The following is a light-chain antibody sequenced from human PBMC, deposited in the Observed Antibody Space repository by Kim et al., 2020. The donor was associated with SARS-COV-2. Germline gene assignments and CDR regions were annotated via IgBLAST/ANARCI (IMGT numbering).Light chain of an antibody. V-gene: IGKV3-20*01. Sequence: EIVLTQSPGTLSLSPGERATLSCRASQNVSSSYLAWYQQKPGQAPRLLIYGASNRATGIPDGFSGSGSGTDFTLTISRLEPEDFAVYYCQQYGSSPITFGQGTRLEIK. CDR3: QQYGSSPIT. CDR2: GAS. J-gene: IGKJ5*01. CDR1: QNVSSSY.